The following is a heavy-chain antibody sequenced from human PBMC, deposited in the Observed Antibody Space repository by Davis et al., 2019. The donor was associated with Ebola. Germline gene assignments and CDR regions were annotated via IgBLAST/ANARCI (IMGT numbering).Heavy chain of an antibody. D-gene: IGHD4/OR15-4a*01. CDR3: ARGDYGMDV. CDR2: IHHLGSA. V-gene: IGHV4-4*02. Sequence: MPSETLSPTCDVPGGSISTNNWWSWVRQPPGKGLEWIGEIHHLGSANYKPSLTSRLTISLDKSQNQISLRLTSVTVADTAVYYCARGDYGMDVWGQGTTVSV. J-gene: IGHJ6*02. CDR1: GGSISTNNW.